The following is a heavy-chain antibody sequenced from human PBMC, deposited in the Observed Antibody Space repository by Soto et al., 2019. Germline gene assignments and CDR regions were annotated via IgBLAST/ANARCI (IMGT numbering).Heavy chain of an antibody. CDR1: GFTFSSYG. CDR2: ISYDGSNK. CDR3: AKLSVVASNFDY. V-gene: IGHV3-30*18. J-gene: IGHJ4*02. D-gene: IGHD2-15*01. Sequence: GSLRLSCAASGFTFSSYGMHWVRQAPGKGLEWVAVISYDGSNKYYADSVKGRFTISRDNSKNTLYLQMNSLRAEDTAVYYCAKLSVVASNFDYWGQGTLVTVSS.